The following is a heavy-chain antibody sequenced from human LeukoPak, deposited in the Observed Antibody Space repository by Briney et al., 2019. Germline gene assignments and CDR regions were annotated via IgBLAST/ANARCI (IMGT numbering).Heavy chain of an antibody. V-gene: IGHV4-59*01. J-gene: IGHJ3*02. CDR1: GGSISSYY. CDR3: ARGHSILWWAVGAFDI. D-gene: IGHD2-21*01. Sequence: SETLSLTCTVSGGSISSYYWSWIRQPPGKGLEWIGYIYYSGSTNYNPSLKSRVTISVGTSKNQFSLKLSSVTAADTAVYYCARGHSILWWAVGAFDIWGQGTMVTVSS. CDR2: IYYSGST.